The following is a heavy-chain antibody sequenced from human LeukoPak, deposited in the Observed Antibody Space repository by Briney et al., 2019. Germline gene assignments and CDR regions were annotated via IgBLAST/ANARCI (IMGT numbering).Heavy chain of an antibody. J-gene: IGHJ6*02. V-gene: IGHV4-34*01. D-gene: IGHD4/OR15-4a*01. CDR2: INHSGST. Sequence: SETLSLTCAVYGGSLSGYYWSWIRQPPGKGLEWNGEINHSGSTNYNPSLKSRVTISVDTSKNQFSLKLSSVTAADTAVYYCARQGASSYYYYGMDVWGQGTTVTVSS. CDR1: GGSLSGYY. CDR3: ARQGASSYYYYGMDV.